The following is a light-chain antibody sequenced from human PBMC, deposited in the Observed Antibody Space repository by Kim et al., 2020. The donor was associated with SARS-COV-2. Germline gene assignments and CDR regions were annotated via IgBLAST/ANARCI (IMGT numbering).Light chain of an antibody. V-gene: IGLV3-19*01. CDR1: SLRSYY. CDR3: NSRDSNDNVL. CDR2: GKN. Sequence: SSELTQDPAVSVALGQTVRITCQGDSLRSYYATWYPQKPGQAPIVVIYGKNNRPSGIPDRFSGSSSGNTASLTITGTQAGDEADYYCNSRDSNDNVLFGG. J-gene: IGLJ2*01.